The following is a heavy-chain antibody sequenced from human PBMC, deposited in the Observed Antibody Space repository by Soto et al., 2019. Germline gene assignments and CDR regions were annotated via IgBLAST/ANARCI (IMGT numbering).Heavy chain of an antibody. Sequence: QVQLVQSGAEVKKPGSSVKVSCKASGGTFSSYAISWVRQAPGQGLEWMGGIIPIFGTANYAQKFQGRVTITADEATSTAYMELISLRSEGTAVYYCARERYDILTGYYNPLFDYWGQGTLVTVSS. D-gene: IGHD3-9*01. CDR2: IIPIFGTA. V-gene: IGHV1-69*01. CDR1: GGTFSSYA. J-gene: IGHJ4*02. CDR3: ARERYDILTGYYNPLFDY.